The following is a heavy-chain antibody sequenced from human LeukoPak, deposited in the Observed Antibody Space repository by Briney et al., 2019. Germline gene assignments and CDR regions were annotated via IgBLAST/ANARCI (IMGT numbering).Heavy chain of an antibody. CDR3: AKDGDYDFWSGYYSRCFDY. D-gene: IGHD3-3*01. J-gene: IGHJ4*02. CDR1: GFTFSSYG. Sequence: PGGSLRLSCAASGFTFSSYGMHWVRQAPGKGLEWVALISYDGSNKYYADSVKGRFTISRDNSKNTLYLQMNSLRAEDTAVYYCAKDGDYDFWSGYYSRCFDYWGQGTLVTVSS. CDR2: ISYDGSNK. V-gene: IGHV3-30*18.